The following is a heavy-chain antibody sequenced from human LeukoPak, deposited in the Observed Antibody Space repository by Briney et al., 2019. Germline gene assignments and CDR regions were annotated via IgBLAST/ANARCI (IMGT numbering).Heavy chain of an antibody. D-gene: IGHD1-26*01. J-gene: IGHJ3*02. CDR3: ARLGGSYYSAFDI. Sequence: GASLQIFCKGSGSIFTSYWIGWVRQLPGKGLEWMGIIYPGDSDTRYSPSLQGQVTISADKSISTAYLQWSSLKASDTAMYFCARLGGSYYSAFDIWGQGTMVTVSS. CDR1: GSIFTSYW. V-gene: IGHV5-51*01. CDR2: IYPGDSDT.